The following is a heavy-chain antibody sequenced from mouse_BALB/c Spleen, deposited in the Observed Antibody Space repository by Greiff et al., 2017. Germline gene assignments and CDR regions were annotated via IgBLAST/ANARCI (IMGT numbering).Heavy chain of an antibody. J-gene: IGHJ4*01. D-gene: IGHD1-1*01. CDR1: GYTFTSYW. V-gene: IGHV1S132*01. CDR2: IFPGTGTT. CDR3: ARGYGSSFYAMDY. Sequence: VKLMESGAELVKPGASVKLSCKTSGYTFTSYWIQWVKQRPGQGLGWIGEIFPGTGTTYYNEKFKGKATLTIDTSSSTAYMQLSSLTSEDSAVYFCARGYGSSFYAMDYWGQGTSVTVSS.